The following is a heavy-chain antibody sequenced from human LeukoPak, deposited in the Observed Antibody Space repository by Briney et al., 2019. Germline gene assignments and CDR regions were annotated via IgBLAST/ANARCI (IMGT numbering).Heavy chain of an antibody. D-gene: IGHD2-21*02. CDR1: GFTFSSYS. V-gene: IGHV3-48*02. Sequence: QPGGSLRLSCAASGFTFSSYSMIWVRQAPGKGLEWVSYISSSSNTIYYADSVKGRFTISRDNAKNSLFLQMNSLRDEDTSVYYCARAVTVVTRGGLVFDYWGQGTLVTVSS. CDR2: ISSSSNTI. CDR3: ARAVTVVTRGGLVFDY. J-gene: IGHJ4*02.